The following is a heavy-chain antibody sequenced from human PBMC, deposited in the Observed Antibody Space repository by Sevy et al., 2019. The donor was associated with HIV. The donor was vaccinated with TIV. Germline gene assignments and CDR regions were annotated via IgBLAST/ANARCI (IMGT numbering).Heavy chain of an antibody. Sequence: GGSLRLSCTASGFTFRNYAMNWVRQAPGKGLERVALISYDGSNKYYAYSVRGRFAISRDNSKNTLYLQMNSLRPEDTAIYYCAREGQLWFVYYFDNWGQGTLVTVSS. CDR2: ISYDGSNK. CDR3: AREGQLWFVYYFDN. V-gene: IGHV3-30*09. J-gene: IGHJ4*02. CDR1: GFTFRNYA. D-gene: IGHD3-10*01.